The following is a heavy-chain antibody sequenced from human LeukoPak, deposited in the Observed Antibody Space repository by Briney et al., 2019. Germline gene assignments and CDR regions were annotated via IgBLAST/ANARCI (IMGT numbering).Heavy chain of an antibody. CDR3: ARRWNWNYRKGFPAYYYYYYMDV. D-gene: IGHD1-7*01. CDR1: GGSFSGYY. J-gene: IGHJ6*03. Sequence: PSETLSLTCAVYGGSFSGYYWSWIRQPPGKGLEWIGEINHSGSTNYNPSLKSRVTISVDTSKNQFSLKLSSVTTADTAVYYCARRWNWNYRKGFPAYYYYYYMDVWGKGTTVTVSS. CDR2: INHSGST. V-gene: IGHV4-34*01.